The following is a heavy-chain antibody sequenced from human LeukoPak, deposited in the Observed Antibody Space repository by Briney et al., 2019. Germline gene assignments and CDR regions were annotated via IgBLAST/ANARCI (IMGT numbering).Heavy chain of an antibody. J-gene: IGHJ4*02. CDR1: GDSISISGYW. CDR3: AKRAYGVGFEY. Sequence: SETLSLTCTVSGDSISISGYWWGWIRQPPGKDLEWIGTIYNTGSTYYNPSLKSRVTISADTSKDQFSLKVSSVTAADTAVYYCAKRAYGVGFEYWGQGTLVTVSS. D-gene: IGHD4-17*01. V-gene: IGHV4-39*01. CDR2: IYNTGST.